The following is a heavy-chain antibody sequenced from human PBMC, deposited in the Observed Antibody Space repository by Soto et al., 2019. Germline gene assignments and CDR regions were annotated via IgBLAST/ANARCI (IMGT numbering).Heavy chain of an antibody. CDR1: GGTFSSYA. CDR2: IIPIFGTA. CDR3: ARDLSKASGQANAFDI. J-gene: IGHJ3*02. V-gene: IGHV1-69*01. D-gene: IGHD3-10*01. Sequence: QVQLVQSGAEVKKPGSSVKVSCKASGGTFSSYAISWVRQAPGQGLEWMGGIIPIFGTANYAQKFQGRVTITADESTSTAYMELSSLRSGDTAVYYCARDLSKASGQANAFDIWGQGTMVTVSS.